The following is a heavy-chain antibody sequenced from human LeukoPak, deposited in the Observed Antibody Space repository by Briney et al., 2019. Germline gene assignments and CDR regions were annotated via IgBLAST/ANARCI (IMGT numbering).Heavy chain of an antibody. D-gene: IGHD3-3*01. CDR3: ARGRGIFGVVTPYYFDY. V-gene: IGHV4-4*02. J-gene: IGHJ4*02. CDR1: GGSISSSNW. CDR2: IYHSGST. Sequence: SETLSLTCAVSGGSISSSNWWSWVRQPPGKGLEWIGEIYHSGSTNYNPSLKSRVTISVDKSKNQFSLKLSSVTAADTAVYYCARGRGIFGVVTPYYFDYWGQGTLVTVSS.